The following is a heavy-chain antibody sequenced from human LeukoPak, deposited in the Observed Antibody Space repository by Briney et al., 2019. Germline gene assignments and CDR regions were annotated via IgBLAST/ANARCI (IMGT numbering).Heavy chain of an antibody. CDR3: ARIFRDGYYDSSGYVDY. Sequence: PGGSLRLSCAASGFTFSNYAMSWVRQSPGKGLEWVSGIIGTGGSTYYADSVEGRLTISRDNSKNTLYLQTNSLRAEDTAVYYCARIFRDGYYDSSGYVDYWGQGTLVTVSS. CDR2: IIGTGGST. V-gene: IGHV3-23*01. D-gene: IGHD3-22*01. J-gene: IGHJ4*02. CDR1: GFTFSNYA.